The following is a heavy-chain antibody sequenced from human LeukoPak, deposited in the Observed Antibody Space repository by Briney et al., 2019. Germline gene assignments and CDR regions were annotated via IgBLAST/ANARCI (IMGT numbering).Heavy chain of an antibody. CDR2: ISGSGGST. V-gene: IGHV3-23*01. Sequence: GGTLRLSCAASGCTFSSYGMSWVRQAPGKGLEWVSAISGSGGSTYYADSVKGRFTISRDNSKNTLYLQMNSLRAEDTAVYYCAKTVGGYFDYWGQGTLVTVSS. J-gene: IGHJ4*02. CDR1: GCTFSSYG. CDR3: AKTVGGYFDY.